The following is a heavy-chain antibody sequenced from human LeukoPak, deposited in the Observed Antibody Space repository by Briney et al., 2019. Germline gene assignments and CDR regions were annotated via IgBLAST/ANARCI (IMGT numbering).Heavy chain of an antibody. CDR1: GFTFSSYG. D-gene: IGHD3-16*02. CDR2: IWYDGSNK. CDR3: AKGDDYVWGSYRSVFYH. V-gene: IGHV3-33*06. J-gene: IGHJ4*02. Sequence: GGSLRLSCAASGFTFSSYGMPWVRKAPGKGLEWVAVIWYDGSNKYYADSVKGRFTISRDNSKNTLYLQMNSLRAEDTAVYYCAKGDDYVWGSYRSVFYHWGQGTLVTVSS.